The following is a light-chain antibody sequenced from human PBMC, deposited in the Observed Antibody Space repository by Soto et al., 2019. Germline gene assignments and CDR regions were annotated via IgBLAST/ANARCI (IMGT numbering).Light chain of an antibody. CDR1: ESISGTF. V-gene: IGKV3-20*01. CDR2: GAS. CDR3: QQYGSSPLFS. J-gene: IGKJ3*01. Sequence: EIVLTQSPGTLSLSPGERATLSCRASESISGTFLAWYQQKPGQAPRLLLFGASKRAAGIPDRFSGSGSGTDFTLTISRLEPEDFAVYYCQQYGSSPLFSFGPGPKVDVK.